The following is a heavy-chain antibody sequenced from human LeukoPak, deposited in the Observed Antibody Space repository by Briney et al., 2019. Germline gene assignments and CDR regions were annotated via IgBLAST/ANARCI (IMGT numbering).Heavy chain of an antibody. D-gene: IGHD6-19*01. J-gene: IGHJ3*02. Sequence: SVKVSCKASGGTFSSYAISWVRQAPGQGLEWMGGIIPIFGTANYAQKFQGRVTITADKSTSTAYMELSSLRSEDTAVYYCARSMRVAGTGGDAFDIWGQGTMVTVSS. V-gene: IGHV1-69*06. CDR1: GGTFSSYA. CDR3: ARSMRVAGTGGDAFDI. CDR2: IIPIFGTA.